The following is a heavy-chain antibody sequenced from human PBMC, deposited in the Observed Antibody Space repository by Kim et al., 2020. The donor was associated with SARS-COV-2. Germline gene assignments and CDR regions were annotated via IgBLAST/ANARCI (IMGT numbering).Heavy chain of an antibody. CDR1: SFTFSNYA. J-gene: IGHJ4*02. Sequence: GGSLRLSCAASSFTFSNYAMSWVRQAPGKGLEWVSGISVSGGTTYYADSVKGRFTISRDNSKNTLYLQMNSLRAEDTAIYYCAKKIGSWIYQGVDYWGQGTLVTVSS. CDR2: ISVSGGTT. D-gene: IGHD3-10*01. V-gene: IGHV3-23*01. CDR3: AKKIGSWIYQGVDY.